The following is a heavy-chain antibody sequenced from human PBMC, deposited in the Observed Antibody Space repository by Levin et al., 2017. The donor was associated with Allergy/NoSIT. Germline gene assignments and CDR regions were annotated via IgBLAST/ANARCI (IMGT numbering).Heavy chain of an antibody. Sequence: PGGSLRLSCAASGFTFSSYGMHWVRQVPGKGLEWVAVISADGSSTYYGDSVKGRFTISRDNSQNMMYLQMNSLRTEDTAVYYCAKDSGVTKYYSGWSWYFDRWGRGTLVTVSS. D-gene: IGHD5-12*01. CDR2: ISADGSST. V-gene: IGHV3-30*18. J-gene: IGHJ2*01. CDR3: AKDSGVTKYYSGWSWYFDR. CDR1: GFTFSSYG.